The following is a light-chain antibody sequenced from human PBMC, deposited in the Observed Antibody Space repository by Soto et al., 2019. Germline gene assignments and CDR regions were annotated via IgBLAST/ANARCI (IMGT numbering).Light chain of an antibody. Sequence: EIVLTQSPGTLSLSPGERATLSCRASQSVSSSYLAWYQQKPGQAPRLLIYGASSRATGIPDRFSGSGSGTDFTLTISRLEPEDFAGYYCQPYGSSLFTFGPGTKVDIK. V-gene: IGKV3-20*01. CDR2: GAS. CDR1: QSVSSSY. CDR3: QPYGSSLFT. J-gene: IGKJ3*01.